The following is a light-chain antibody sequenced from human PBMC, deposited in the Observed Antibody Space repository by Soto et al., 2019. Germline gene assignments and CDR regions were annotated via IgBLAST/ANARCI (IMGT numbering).Light chain of an antibody. CDR2: SNN. J-gene: IGLJ1*01. V-gene: IGLV1-44*01. CDR3: AACDDSLNGSYV. Sequence: QSVLTQPPSASATPGQRVTISCAGSSSNIGSNTVNWYQQLPGTAPKLLIYSNNQRPSGVPDPFSGSKSGTSASLAISGLQSEDEADYHSAACDDSLNGSYVFGTGTKVTVL. CDR1: SSNIGSNT.